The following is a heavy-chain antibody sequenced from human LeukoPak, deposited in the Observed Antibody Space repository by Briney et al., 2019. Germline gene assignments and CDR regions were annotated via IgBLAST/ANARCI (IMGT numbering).Heavy chain of an antibody. CDR3: ARRPAADAFDI. V-gene: IGHV4-34*01. J-gene: IGHJ3*02. CDR1: GGSISYYY. Sequence: SETLSLTCTVSGGSISYYYWSWIRQPPGKGLEWIGEINHSGSTNYNPSLKSRVTISVDTSKNQFSLKLSSVTAADTAVYYCARRPAADAFDIWGQGTMVTVSS. D-gene: IGHD6-25*01. CDR2: INHSGST.